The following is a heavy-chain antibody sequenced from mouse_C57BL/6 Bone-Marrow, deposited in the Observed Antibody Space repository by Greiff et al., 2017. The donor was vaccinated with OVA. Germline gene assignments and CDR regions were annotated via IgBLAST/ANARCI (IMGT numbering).Heavy chain of an antibody. CDR1: GYTFTSYG. CDR2: IYPRSGNT. J-gene: IGHJ4*01. CDR3: ARYDYGGSGAMDY. V-gene: IGHV1-81*01. Sequence: QVQLQQSGAELVRPGASVKLSCKASGYTFTSYGISWVQQRTGQGLEWIGEIYPRSGNTYYNEKFKGKATLTADNSSSTAYMELRSLTYEDSAVYFCARYDYGGSGAMDYWGQGTSVTVSS. D-gene: IGHD2-4*01.